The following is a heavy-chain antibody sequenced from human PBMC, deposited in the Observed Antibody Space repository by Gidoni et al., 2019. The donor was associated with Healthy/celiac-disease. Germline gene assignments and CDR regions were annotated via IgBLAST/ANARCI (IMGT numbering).Heavy chain of an antibody. V-gene: IGHV2-26*01. D-gene: IGHD6-13*01. CDR3: SRIRGSSWYGNWFDP. CDR1: EFSLSTARMG. Sequence: QLTSQESGPGLGKPTETLTLTCTVPEFSLSTARMGVSWIRQPPGKALECLAHIFSTDEKSYRTSLKSRLTISKTTSTCAVVLTMTHMDPVDTATYYCSRIRGSSWYGNWFDPWGQGTLVTVSS. J-gene: IGHJ5*02. CDR2: IFSTDEK.